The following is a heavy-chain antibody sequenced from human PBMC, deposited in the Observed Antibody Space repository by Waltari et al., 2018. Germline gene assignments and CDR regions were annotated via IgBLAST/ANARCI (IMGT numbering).Heavy chain of an antibody. V-gene: IGHV4-39*01. CDR3: ARQAGAGTYY. D-gene: IGHD6-19*01. CDR2: IYYSGST. CDR1: GGSISRSSYY. Sequence: QLQLQESGPGLVKPSATLSLTCPVSGGSISRSSYYWGWIRQPPGKGLEWIGSIYYSGSTYYNPSLKSRVTISVDTSKNQFSLKLSSVTAADTAVYYCARQAGAGTYYWGQGTLVTVSS. J-gene: IGHJ4*02.